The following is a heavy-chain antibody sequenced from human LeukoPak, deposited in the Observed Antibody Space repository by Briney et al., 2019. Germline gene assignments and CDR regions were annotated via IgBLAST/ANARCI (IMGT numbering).Heavy chain of an antibody. CDR3: ARATPIHSYYVSGTWRSFDY. V-gene: IGHV1-46*01. Sequence: ASVKVSCKASGYTFTSYYMHWVRQAPGQGLEWMGIINPSGGSTSYAQKFQGRVTMTGDTSTSTVYMEVSSLRSEDTAVYYCARATPIHSYYVSGTWRSFDYWGRGTLVTVSS. D-gene: IGHD3-10*01. J-gene: IGHJ4*02. CDR2: INPSGGST. CDR1: GYTFTSYY.